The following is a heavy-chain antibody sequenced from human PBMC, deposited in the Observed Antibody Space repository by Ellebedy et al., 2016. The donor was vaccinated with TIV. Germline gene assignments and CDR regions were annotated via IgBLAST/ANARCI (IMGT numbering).Heavy chain of an antibody. CDR3: AKGSSSGFNYDRVGFEY. D-gene: IGHD3-16*01. CDR2: ISAGGSDT. J-gene: IGHJ4*02. V-gene: IGHV3-23*01. Sequence: GGSLRLSCAASGFTFSAFAMHWVRQAPGKGLEWLSVISAGGSDTYHADSVKARFTITRDNSKNTLYMHMNILRTDDKAVYFCAKGSSSGFNYDRVGFEYWGQGTLVTVSS. CDR1: GFTFSAFA.